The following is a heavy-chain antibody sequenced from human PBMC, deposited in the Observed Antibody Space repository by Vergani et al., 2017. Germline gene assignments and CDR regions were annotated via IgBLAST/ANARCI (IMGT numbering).Heavy chain of an antibody. V-gene: IGHV1-24*01. Sequence: QVQLVQSGSEVRKPGASVKVSCQVSGYSLTELTIHWVRQAPGKGLEWMGGFDPEHGEVTFAHHFQVRVTMTEDISTDTAYMELSSLRPEDTALYYCARVTDYYDSSGYALDYWGQGTLVTVSS. CDR2: FDPEHGEV. CDR3: ARVTDYYDSSGYALDY. D-gene: IGHD3-22*01. J-gene: IGHJ4*02. CDR1: GYSLTELT.